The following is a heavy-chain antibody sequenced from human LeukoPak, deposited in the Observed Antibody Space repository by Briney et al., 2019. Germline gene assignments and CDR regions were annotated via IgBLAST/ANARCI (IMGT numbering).Heavy chain of an antibody. CDR2: FDPEDGET. D-gene: IGHD4-17*01. J-gene: IGHJ2*01. CDR3: ATGLHGDYTLDWYFDL. CDR1: GYTLTELS. Sequence: ASVKVSCKVSGYTLTELSMHWVRQAPGKGLEWMGGFDPEDGETIYAQKFQGRVTMTGDTSTDTAYMELSSLRSEDTAVYYCATGLHGDYTLDWYFDLWGRGTLVTVSS. V-gene: IGHV1-24*01.